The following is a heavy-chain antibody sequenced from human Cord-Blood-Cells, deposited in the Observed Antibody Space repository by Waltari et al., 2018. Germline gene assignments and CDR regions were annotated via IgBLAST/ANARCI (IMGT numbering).Heavy chain of an antibody. J-gene: IGHJ3*02. V-gene: IGHV4-31*03. CDR2: IYYSGST. D-gene: IGHD2-2*01. CDR3: ATHEVVPAANAFDI. Sequence: QVQLQESGPGLVKPSQTLSLTCTVSGGSISSSGYYWSWIRQHPGKGLEWIGYIYYSGSTNYNPSLKSRVTISVDTSKNQFSLKLSSVTAADTAVYYCATHEVVPAANAFDIWGQGTMVTVSS. CDR1: GGSISSSGYY.